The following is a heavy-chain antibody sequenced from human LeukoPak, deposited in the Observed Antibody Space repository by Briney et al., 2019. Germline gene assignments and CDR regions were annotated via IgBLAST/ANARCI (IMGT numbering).Heavy chain of an antibody. CDR3: AKDFRIGYSAHFDY. Sequence: GGSLRLSCAASGFTFSSYAMSWVRQAPGKGLEWVSGIRGSGGSTYYADSVKGRFTISRDNSKNTLYLQMNSLRAEDSAVYYCAKDFRIGYSAHFDYWGQGALVTVSS. D-gene: IGHD2-21*01. CDR2: IRGSGGST. CDR1: GFTFSSYA. J-gene: IGHJ4*02. V-gene: IGHV3-23*01.